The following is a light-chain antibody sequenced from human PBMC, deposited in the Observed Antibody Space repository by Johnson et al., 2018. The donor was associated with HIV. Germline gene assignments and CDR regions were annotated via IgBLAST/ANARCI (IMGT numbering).Light chain of an antibody. J-gene: IGLJ1*01. Sequence: QSVLTQPPSVSAAPGQKVTISCSGSSSNIGNNYVSWYQQLPGTAPKLLIYEKNKRPSGIPDRFSASKSGTSATLDITGLQTGDEADYYCGTWDSSLGAHYGFGTGTKGTVL. CDR1: SSNIGNNY. CDR2: EKN. CDR3: GTWDSSLGAHYG. V-gene: IGLV1-51*02.